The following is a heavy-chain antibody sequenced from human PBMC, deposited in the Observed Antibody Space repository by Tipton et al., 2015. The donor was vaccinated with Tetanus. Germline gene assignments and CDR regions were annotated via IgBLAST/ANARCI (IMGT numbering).Heavy chain of an antibody. J-gene: IGHJ4*02. Sequence: TLSLTCTVSGGSISSSSYYWGWIRQPPGKGLEWIGSIYYSGSTYYNPSLKSRVTISVDTSKNQFSLKMSSVTAADTAVYYCARGRVSGMPWLGYWGQGTLVTVSS. D-gene: IGHD1-20*01. CDR2: IYYSGST. CDR3: ARGRVSGMPWLGY. CDR1: GGSISSSSYY. V-gene: IGHV4-39*01.